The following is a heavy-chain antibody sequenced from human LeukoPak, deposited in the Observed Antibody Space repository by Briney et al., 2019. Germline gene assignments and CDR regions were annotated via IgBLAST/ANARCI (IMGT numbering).Heavy chain of an antibody. CDR3: ARCDMIVGAFDY. D-gene: IGHD3-22*01. J-gene: IGHJ4*02. V-gene: IGHV3-33*01. Sequence: SGGSLRLSCAASGFTFSSYGMHWVRQAPGKGLEWVAVIWYDGSNKYYADSVKGRFTISRDNSKNTLYLQMNSLRAEDTAVYYCARCDMIVGAFDYWGQGTLVTVSS. CDR2: IWYDGSNK. CDR1: GFTFSSYG.